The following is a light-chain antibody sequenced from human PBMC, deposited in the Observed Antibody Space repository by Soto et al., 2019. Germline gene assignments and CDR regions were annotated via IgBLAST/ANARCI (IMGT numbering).Light chain of an antibody. Sequence: QSVLTQPASVSGSPGQSITISCTGTSSDVGRYNIVSWYQQHPGKAPKLMIYEGSKRPSGVSNRFSGSKSGNTASLTISGLQAEDEADYYCASKTTSSTVLFGGGTKLTVL. CDR3: ASKTTSSTVL. CDR1: SSDVGRYNI. V-gene: IGLV2-14*02. J-gene: IGLJ2*01. CDR2: EGS.